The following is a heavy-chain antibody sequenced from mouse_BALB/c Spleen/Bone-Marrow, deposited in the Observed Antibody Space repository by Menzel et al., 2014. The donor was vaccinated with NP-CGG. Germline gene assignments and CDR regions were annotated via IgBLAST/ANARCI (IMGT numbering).Heavy chain of an antibody. J-gene: IGHJ1*01. CDR2: IDPYYGGT. V-gene: IGHV1S135*01. Sequence: EVHLVESGTELVKPGASVKVSCKASGYAFTSYNMYWVKQSHGKSLEWIGYIDPYYGGTSYNQKFKGKATLTVDKSSSTAYMQLKSLTSEDSAVYYCARSGRYFDVWGAGTTVTVSS. D-gene: IGHD3-2*02. CDR3: ARSGRYFDV. CDR1: GYAFTSYN.